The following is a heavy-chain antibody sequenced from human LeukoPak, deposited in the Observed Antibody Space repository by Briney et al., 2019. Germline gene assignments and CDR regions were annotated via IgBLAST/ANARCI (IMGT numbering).Heavy chain of an antibody. CDR2: IDWDDDK. CDR3: ARIFAAGTEGDY. CDR1: GFSLSTSGMR. V-gene: IGHV2-70*04. J-gene: IGHJ4*02. Sequence: SGPTLVNPTQTLTLTCTFSGFSLSTSGMRVSWIRQPPGKALEWLARIDWDDDKFYSTSLKTRLTISKDTPKNQVVLTMTNMDPVDTATYYCARIFAAGTEGDYWGQGTLFTVSS. D-gene: IGHD6-13*01.